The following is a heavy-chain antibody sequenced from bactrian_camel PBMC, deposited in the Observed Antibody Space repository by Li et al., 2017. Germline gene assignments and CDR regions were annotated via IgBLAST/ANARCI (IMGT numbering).Heavy chain of an antibody. CDR1: GFTFSSYH. CDR2: IEGDGTT. Sequence: VQLVESGGDSVQAGGSLRLSCAASGFTFSSYHMSWFRQAPGKGREGVAFIEGDGTTSYADSVKGRFTISKDNAKNTLYLQMNSLKSEDAALYYCTTPGGSPYCSGGYCYSTFNYWGQGTQVTVS. V-gene: IGHV3S42*01. CDR3: TTPGGSPYCSGGYCYSTFNY. J-gene: IGHJ4*01. D-gene: IGHD2*01.